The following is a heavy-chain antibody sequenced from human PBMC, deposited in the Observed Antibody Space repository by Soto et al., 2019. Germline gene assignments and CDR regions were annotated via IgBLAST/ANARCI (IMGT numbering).Heavy chain of an antibody. D-gene: IGHD5-12*01. J-gene: IGHJ5*01. CDR3: ANTDYPPFWSVS. Sequence: GGTLRLACTVSGGCCIDAWMSWVRQAPGKGLEYVGHIKSKGSGGTTDYATVAKGRFTISRDDSKKTIYLQMSGLKTEDTAVYYCANTDYPPFWSVSCGQGLLVTV. V-gene: IGHV3-15*03. CDR2: IKSKGSGGTT. CDR1: GGCCIDAW.